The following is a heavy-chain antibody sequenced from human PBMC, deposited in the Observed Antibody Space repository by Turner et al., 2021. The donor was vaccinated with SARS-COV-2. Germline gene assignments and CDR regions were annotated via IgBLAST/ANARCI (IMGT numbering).Heavy chain of an antibody. D-gene: IGHD2-15*01. CDR3: ARGLYGDPVGFDR. J-gene: IGHJ5*02. Sequence: EVQLVESGGGLVQPGGSLRLSCAAPGFTFSSYWMHWVRQAPGEGLVWVSRLNSDGSTTNYADSVKGRFTISRDNAKNTLYLQMNSLRDEDSAVYYCARGLYGDPVGFDRWGQGTLVTVSS. CDR2: LNSDGSTT. V-gene: IGHV3-74*01. CDR1: GFTFSSYW.